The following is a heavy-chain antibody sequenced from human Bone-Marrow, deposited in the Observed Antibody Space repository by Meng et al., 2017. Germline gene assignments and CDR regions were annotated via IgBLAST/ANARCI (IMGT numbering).Heavy chain of an antibody. V-gene: IGHV3-48*03. J-gene: IGHJ4*02. CDR3: ARDRDHITSYYEDGFDY. Sequence: GESLKISCAASGFTFSSYEMNWVRQAPGKGLEWVSYISSSGSTIYYADSVKGRFTISRDNAKNSLYLQMNSLRAEDTAVYYCARDRDHITSYYEDGFDYWGQGTLVTVSS. D-gene: IGHD3-3*01. CDR2: ISSSGSTI. CDR1: GFTFSSYE.